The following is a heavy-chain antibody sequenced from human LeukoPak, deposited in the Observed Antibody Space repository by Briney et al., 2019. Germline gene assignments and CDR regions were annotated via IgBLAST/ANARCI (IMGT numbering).Heavy chain of an antibody. Sequence: GRSLRLSCAASGFTFSSYGMHWVRQAPDKGLEWVAVISYDGSNKYYADSVKGRFTISRDNSKNTLYLQMNSLRAEDTAVYCCAKDWEYSGSYDADLDAFDIWGQGTMVTVSS. J-gene: IGHJ3*02. CDR1: GFTFSSYG. CDR2: ISYDGSNK. CDR3: AKDWEYSGSYDADLDAFDI. V-gene: IGHV3-30*18. D-gene: IGHD1-26*01.